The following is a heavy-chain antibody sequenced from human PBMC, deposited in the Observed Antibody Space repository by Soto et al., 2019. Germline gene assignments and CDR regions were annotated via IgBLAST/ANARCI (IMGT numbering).Heavy chain of an antibody. V-gene: IGHV3-30-3*01. D-gene: IGHD4-4*01. J-gene: IGHJ4*02. CDR1: GFTFTSYN. CDR2: ISEDGGTE. CDR3: ARRLAPTVSALGY. Sequence: PGGSLRLSCTASGFTFTSYNFHWVRQAPGKGLEWVAVISEDGGTEYFADSVRGRFLISKDTSKNTVYLQMNSLRPEDTGVYFCARRLAPTVSALGYWGQGTLVTVSS.